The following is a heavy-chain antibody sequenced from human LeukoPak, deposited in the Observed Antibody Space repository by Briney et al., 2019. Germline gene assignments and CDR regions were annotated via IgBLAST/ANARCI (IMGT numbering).Heavy chain of an antibody. V-gene: IGHV3-30*02. CDR3: AKAVAQYCSSTSCGNSFDY. CDR1: GFTFSSYG. J-gene: IGHJ4*02. D-gene: IGHD2-2*01. Sequence: GGSLRLSCAASGFTFSSYGMHWVRQAPGKGLEWVAVIWYDGSNKYYADSVKGRFTISRDNSKNTLYLQMNSLRAEDTAVYYCAKAVAQYCSSTSCGNSFDYWGQGTLVTVSS. CDR2: IWYDGSNK.